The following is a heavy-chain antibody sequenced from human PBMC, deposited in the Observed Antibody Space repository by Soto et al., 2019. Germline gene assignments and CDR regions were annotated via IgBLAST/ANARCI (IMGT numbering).Heavy chain of an antibody. D-gene: IGHD3-10*01. Sequence: GGSLRLSCAASGFTFSSYSMNWVRQAPGKGLEWVSYISSSSSTIYYADSVKGRFTISRDNAKNSLYLQMNSLRAEDTAVYYCARDFFPSYGSGSYYPKYYMDVWGKGTTVTVSS. CDR3: ARDFFPSYGSGSYYPKYYMDV. CDR1: GFTFSSYS. CDR2: ISSSSSTI. V-gene: IGHV3-48*01. J-gene: IGHJ6*03.